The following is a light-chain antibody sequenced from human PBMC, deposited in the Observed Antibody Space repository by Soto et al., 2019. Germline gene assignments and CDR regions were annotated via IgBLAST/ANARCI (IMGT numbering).Light chain of an antibody. CDR1: QSVGTY. CDR2: DAS. CDR3: QQRVNWLT. J-gene: IGKJ4*01. V-gene: IGKV3-11*01. Sequence: EIVLTQSPAILSLSPGERSTLSCRASQSVGTYLDWYQQKLGQAPRLLIYDASNRATGIPARFSGSGSGTDFTLTISSLEPEDFAVYYFQQRVNWLTFGGGTKV.